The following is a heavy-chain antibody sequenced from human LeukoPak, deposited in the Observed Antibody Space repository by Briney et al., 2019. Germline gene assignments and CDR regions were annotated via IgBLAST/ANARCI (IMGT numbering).Heavy chain of an antibody. CDR3: ARHPLKQWPPYFDY. J-gene: IGHJ4*02. V-gene: IGHV4-59*08. CDR2: IYYSGST. Sequence: PSETLSLTCTVSGGSISSYYWSWIRQPPGKGLEWIGYIYYSGSTNYNPSLKSRVIISVDTSKNQFSLKLSSVTAADTAVYYCARHPLKQWPPYFDYWGQGTLVTVSS. CDR1: GGSISSYY. D-gene: IGHD6-19*01.